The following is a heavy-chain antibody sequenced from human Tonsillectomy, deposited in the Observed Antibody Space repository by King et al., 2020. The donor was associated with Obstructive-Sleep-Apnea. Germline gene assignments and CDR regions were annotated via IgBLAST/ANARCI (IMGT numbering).Heavy chain of an antibody. CDR1: GFTFSSYA. CDR2: ISYDGSNK. J-gene: IGHJ3*02. CDR3: ARETQNSGYDDAFDI. V-gene: IGHV3-30*04. Sequence: VQLVQSGGGVVQPGRSLRLSCAASGFTFSSYAMHWVRQAPGKGLEWVAVISYDGSNKYYADSVKGRFTISRDNSKNTLYLQMNSLRAEDTAVYYCARETQNSGYDDAFDIWGQGTMVTVSS. D-gene: IGHD5-12*01.